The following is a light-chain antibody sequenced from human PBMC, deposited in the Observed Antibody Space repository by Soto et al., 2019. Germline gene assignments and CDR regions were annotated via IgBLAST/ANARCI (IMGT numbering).Light chain of an antibody. Sequence: DIQMTQSPSSLSTSVGDRVTITCRASQGISNYLAWYQQKPGKVPKLLIYAASTLQSGVPSRFSGSGSGTDFTLTISSLQPEDGATDYCQKCGIAPFTFGGGTEVELK. J-gene: IGKJ4*01. V-gene: IGKV1-27*01. CDR2: AAS. CDR3: QKCGIAPFT. CDR1: QGISNY.